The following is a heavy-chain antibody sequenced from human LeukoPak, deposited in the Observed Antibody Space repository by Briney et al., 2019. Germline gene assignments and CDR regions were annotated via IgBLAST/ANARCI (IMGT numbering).Heavy chain of an antibody. V-gene: IGHV1-69*05. Sequence: ASVKVSCKASGGTFSSYAISWVRQAPGQGLEWMGGIIPMFGTGNYAQKFQGRVTITTDESTSTASMELSSLRSDDTAVYYCARIRRNYYDSSGLPEAFDIWGQGTMVTVSS. D-gene: IGHD3-22*01. J-gene: IGHJ3*02. CDR3: ARIRRNYYDSSGLPEAFDI. CDR2: IIPMFGTG. CDR1: GGTFSSYA.